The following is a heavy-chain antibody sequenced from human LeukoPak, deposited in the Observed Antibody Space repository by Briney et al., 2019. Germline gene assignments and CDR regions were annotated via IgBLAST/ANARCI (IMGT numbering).Heavy chain of an antibody. CDR1: GGSISSYY. D-gene: IGHD3-3*01. CDR2: IYYSGST. J-gene: IGHJ6*03. CDR3: ARLIYDFWSGYFYYYYYYMDV. V-gene: IGHV4-59*01. Sequence: PSETLSLTCTVSGGSISSYYWSWIRQPPGKGLEWIGYIYYSGSTNYNPSLKSRVTISVDTSKNQFSLKLSSVTAADTAVYYCARLIYDFWSGYFYYYYYYMDVWGKGTTVTVSS.